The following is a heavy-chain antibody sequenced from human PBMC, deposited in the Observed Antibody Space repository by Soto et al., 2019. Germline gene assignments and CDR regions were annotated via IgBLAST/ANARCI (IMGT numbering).Heavy chain of an antibody. V-gene: IGHV3-30*18. CDR2: ISSDGSKK. CDR1: GFIFSRNG. Sequence: GGSLRLSCAASGFIFSRNGMHWVRQAPGKGLEWVAVISSDGSKKEYADSEKGRFTISRDNSKNTLYLQMNSLRAEDTAVYYCAKSGVDSNYFDYWGQGTLVTVSS. D-gene: IGHD4-4*01. CDR3: AKSGVDSNYFDY. J-gene: IGHJ4*02.